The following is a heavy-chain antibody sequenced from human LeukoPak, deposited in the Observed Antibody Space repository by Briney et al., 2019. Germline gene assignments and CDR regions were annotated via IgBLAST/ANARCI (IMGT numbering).Heavy chain of an antibody. CDR1: GFTFSDYY. V-gene: IGHV3-11*04. CDR2: ISSSGNTI. J-gene: IGHJ6*03. D-gene: IGHD6-6*01. Sequence: PGGSLRLSCAASGFTFSDYYMSWIRQAPGKGLEWASYISSSGNTIFYADSVKGRFTISRDNAKNSLFLQMNGLRAEDTAVYYCARDGGSSPGYYYYYMDVWGQGSTVTVSS. CDR3: ARDGGSSPGYYYYYMDV.